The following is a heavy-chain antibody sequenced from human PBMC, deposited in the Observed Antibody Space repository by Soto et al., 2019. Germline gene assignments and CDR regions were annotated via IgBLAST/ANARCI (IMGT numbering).Heavy chain of an antibody. J-gene: IGHJ1*01. CDR3: AGAIGGYHPVSYFQH. Sequence: QVQLVQSGAEVKKPGSSVKVSCKASGGTFSSYAISWVRQAPGQGLEWMGGVTPIFGTANDARKFQGRVTSTADDPTSTVSMELSSLRSEDTAVYYCAGAIGGYHPVSYFQHCGQGTLVTVSA. V-gene: IGHV1-69*12. CDR1: GGTFSSYA. D-gene: IGHD5-12*01. CDR2: VTPIFGTA.